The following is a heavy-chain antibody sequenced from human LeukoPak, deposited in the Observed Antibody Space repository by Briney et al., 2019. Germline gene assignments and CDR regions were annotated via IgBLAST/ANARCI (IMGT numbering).Heavy chain of an antibody. Sequence: GESLKISCKGSGYSFTSYWIGWVRQMPGKGLEWMGIIYPGDSDTRYSPSFQGQVTISAGKSISTAYLQWSSLKASDTAMFYCARSPKNVAYNSGLDYFDFWGQGTLVTVSS. J-gene: IGHJ4*02. CDR3: ARSPKNVAYNSGLDYFDF. D-gene: IGHD5-12*01. CDR1: GYSFTSYW. V-gene: IGHV5-51*01. CDR2: IYPGDSDT.